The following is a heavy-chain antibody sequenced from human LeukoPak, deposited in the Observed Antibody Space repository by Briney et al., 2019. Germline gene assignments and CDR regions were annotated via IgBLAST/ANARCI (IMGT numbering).Heavy chain of an antibody. Sequence: GGSLRLSCAASGFTFSSYWMSWVRQAPGKGLVWVANIKQDGSEKDYVDSVKGRFTISRDTAKNSLYLQMNSLRAEDTAVYYCARVASNIPAARVSFDYWGQGTLVTVSS. CDR2: IKQDGSEK. CDR3: ARVASNIPAARVSFDY. V-gene: IGHV3-7*01. J-gene: IGHJ4*02. CDR1: GFTFSSYW. D-gene: IGHD2-2*01.